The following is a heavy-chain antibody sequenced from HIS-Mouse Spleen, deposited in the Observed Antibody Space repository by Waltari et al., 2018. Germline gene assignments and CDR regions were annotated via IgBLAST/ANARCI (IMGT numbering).Heavy chain of an antibody. V-gene: IGHV4-39*07. CDR3: AREIPYSSSWYDWYFDL. J-gene: IGHJ2*01. Sequence: QLQLQESGPGLVKPSETLSLTCTVCGGSISSSSYYWGWIRQPPGKGLEWIGSIYYSGRTYYTPSLKCLVTISGDTSKIQCSLKLGSVTAADTAVYYCAREIPYSSSWYDWYFDLWGRGTLVTVSS. D-gene: IGHD6-13*01. CDR1: GGSISSSSYY. CDR2: IYYSGRT.